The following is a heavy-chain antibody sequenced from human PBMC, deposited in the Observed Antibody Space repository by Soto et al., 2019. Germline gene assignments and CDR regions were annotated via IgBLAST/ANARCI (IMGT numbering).Heavy chain of an antibody. J-gene: IGHJ4*02. Sequence: QITLKESGPTLVKPTQTLTLTCTCSGFSLSTSEVGVVWIRQPPGKALEWLALIYWDDDKRYSPSLGSRLTITKATSKNQVVLTLTNMDPVDTGTYYCAHRRTGYFDYWGQGTLVTVSS. V-gene: IGHV2-5*02. CDR2: IYWDDDK. CDR3: AHRRTGYFDY. CDR1: GFSLSTSEVG.